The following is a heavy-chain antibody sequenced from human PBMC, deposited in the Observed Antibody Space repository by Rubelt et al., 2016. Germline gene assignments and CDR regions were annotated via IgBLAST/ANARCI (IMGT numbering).Heavy chain of an antibody. V-gene: IGHV4-39*01. CDR3: ARSPDYYYYGMDV. CDR2: IYYSGST. Sequence: QLQLQESGPGLVKPSETLSLTCTVSGGSISSSSYYWGWIRQPPGKGLEWIGSIYYSGSTYYNPSLKSRVTISVDTSKNQFSRKLSSVTAADTAVYYCARSPDYYYYGMDVWGQGTTVTVSS. CDR1: GGSISSSSYY. J-gene: IGHJ6*02.